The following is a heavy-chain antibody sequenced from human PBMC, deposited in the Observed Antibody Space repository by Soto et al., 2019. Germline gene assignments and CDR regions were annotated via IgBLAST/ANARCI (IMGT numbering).Heavy chain of an antibody. CDR3: ARDASYSYGFYFDY. Sequence: ASVKVSCKASGGTFSSYAISWVRQAPGQGHEWMGGIIPIFGTANYAQKFQGRVTITADESTSTAYMELSSLRSEDTAVYYCARDASYSYGFYFDYWGQGTLVTVSS. CDR1: GGTFSSYA. D-gene: IGHD5-18*01. J-gene: IGHJ4*02. CDR2: IIPIFGTA. V-gene: IGHV1-69*13.